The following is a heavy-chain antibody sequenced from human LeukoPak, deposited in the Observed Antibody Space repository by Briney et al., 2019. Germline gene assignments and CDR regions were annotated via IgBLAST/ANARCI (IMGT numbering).Heavy chain of an antibody. D-gene: IGHD2-15*01. J-gene: IGHJ5*02. V-gene: IGHV4-39*01. CDR3: ARLGLRRGVGVVVAARWFDP. CDR2: IYYSGST. CDR1: GGSLSSSIYY. Sequence: SETLSLTCTVSGGSLSSSIYYWGWIRQPTGKGLEWIGSIYYSGSTYYNPSLKSRVTISVDTSKNQFSLKLSFVTAADTAVYYCARLGLRRGVGVVVAARWFDPWGQGTLVTVSS.